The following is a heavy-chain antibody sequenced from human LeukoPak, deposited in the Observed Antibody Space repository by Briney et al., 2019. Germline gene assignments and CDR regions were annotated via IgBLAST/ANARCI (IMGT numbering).Heavy chain of an antibody. CDR1: GFTFSTSW. Sequence: GGSLRLSCAASGFTFSTSWMSWVRQAPGKGLEWVANVKHDASETNYVDSVKGRFTISRDNAKNSLYLQMNSLRAEDTAVYYCARPRVPDSWGQGTLVTVSS. CDR2: VKHDASET. V-gene: IGHV3-7*01. J-gene: IGHJ4*02. CDR3: ARPRVPDS.